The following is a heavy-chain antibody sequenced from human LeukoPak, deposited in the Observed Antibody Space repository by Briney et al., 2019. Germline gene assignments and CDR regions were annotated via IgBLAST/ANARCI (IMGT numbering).Heavy chain of an antibody. CDR3: ARGSQLLSFDF. Sequence: SETLSLTCTVSGGSISSGGYYWSWIRQHPGKGLEWIGYIYYSGSTYYNPSLKSRVTISADTSKNQFSLKLSSVTAADTAVYYCARGSQLLSFDFWGQGTLVTVSS. CDR1: GGSISSGGYY. J-gene: IGHJ4*02. V-gene: IGHV4-31*03. CDR2: IYYSGST. D-gene: IGHD1-1*01.